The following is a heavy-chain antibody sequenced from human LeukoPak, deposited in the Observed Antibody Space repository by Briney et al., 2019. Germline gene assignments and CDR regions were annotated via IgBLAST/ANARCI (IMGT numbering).Heavy chain of an antibody. Sequence: SVKVSCKSSGGTFSSYAISWVRQAPGQGLGWMGRIIPILDIANYAQKFQGRVTITADKSTSTAYMELSSLRSEDTAVYYCARSKAVAGVYYFDYWGQGTLVTVSS. CDR3: ARSKAVAGVYYFDY. V-gene: IGHV1-69*04. CDR2: IIPILDIA. J-gene: IGHJ4*02. CDR1: GGTFSSYA. D-gene: IGHD6-19*01.